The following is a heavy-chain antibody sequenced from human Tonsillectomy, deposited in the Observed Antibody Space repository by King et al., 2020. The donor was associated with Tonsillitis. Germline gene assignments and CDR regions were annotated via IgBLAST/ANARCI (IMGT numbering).Heavy chain of an antibody. J-gene: IGHJ4*02. CDR2: INPNSGGT. V-gene: IGHV1-2*04. D-gene: IGHD2-2*01. CDR3: ARDPLGYCSTTSCYEGLDY. Sequence: QLVQSGAEVKKPGASVKVSCKASGYTFTGYYMHWVRQAPGQGLEWMGWINPNSGGTNYAQKFQGWVTMTRDTSISTAYMELSRLKSDDTAVYFCARDPLGYCSTTSCYEGLDYWGQGTLVTVSS. CDR1: GYTFTGYY.